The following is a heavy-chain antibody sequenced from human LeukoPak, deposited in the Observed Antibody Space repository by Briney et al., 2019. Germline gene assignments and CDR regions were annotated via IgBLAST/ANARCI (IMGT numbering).Heavy chain of an antibody. V-gene: IGHV4-61*02. CDR1: GGSISRGSYY. J-gene: IGHJ5*02. CDR2: IYTSGST. D-gene: IGHD5-12*01. CDR3: ARWGYSGYDLSLSWFDP. Sequence: SQTLSLTCTVSGGSISRGSYYWSWIRQPAGKGLEWIGRIYTSGSTNYNPSLKSRVTISVDTSKNQFSLKLSSVTAADTAVYYCARWGYSGYDLSLSWFDPWGQGTLVTVSS.